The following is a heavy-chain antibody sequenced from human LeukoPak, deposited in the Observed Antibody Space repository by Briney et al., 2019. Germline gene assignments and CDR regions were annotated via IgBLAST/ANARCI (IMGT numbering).Heavy chain of an antibody. Sequence: ISAYNGNTNYAQKLQGRVTMTTDTSTSTAYMELRSLRSDDTAVYYCARDSDSSDYYYGMNVWGQGTTVTVSS. J-gene: IGHJ6*02. CDR2: ISAYNGNT. CDR3: ARDSDSSDYYYGMNV. D-gene: IGHD3-22*01. V-gene: IGHV1-18*01.